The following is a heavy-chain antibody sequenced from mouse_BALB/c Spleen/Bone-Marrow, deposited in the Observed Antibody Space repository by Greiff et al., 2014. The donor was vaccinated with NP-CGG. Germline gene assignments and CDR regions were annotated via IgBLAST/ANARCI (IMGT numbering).Heavy chain of an antibody. CDR2: ILPGSGST. V-gene: IGHV1-9*01. CDR1: GYTFSSYW. D-gene: IGHD2-10*01. J-gene: IGHJ2*01. Sequence: SGAELMKPGASVKISCKATGYTFSSYWIEWVKQRPGHGLEWIGEILPGSGSTNYNEKFKGKATFTADTSSNTAYMQLSSLTSEDSAVYYYARGAYYGNYFDYWGQGTTLTVSS. CDR3: ARGAYYGNYFDY.